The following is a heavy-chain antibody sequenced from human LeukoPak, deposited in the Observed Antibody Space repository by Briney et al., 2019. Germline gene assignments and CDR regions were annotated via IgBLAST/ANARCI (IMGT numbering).Heavy chain of an antibody. V-gene: IGHV3-20*04. J-gene: IGHJ6*02. D-gene: IGHD1-7*01. CDR2: INWNGGST. Sequence: PGGSLRLSCAASGFTFDDYGMSWVRQAPGKGLEWVSGINWNGGSTGYADSVKGRFTISRDNAKNSLYLQMNSLRAEDTAVYYCARDAGTAWGYYYYFYGMDVWGQGTTVTVSS. CDR3: ARDAGTAWGYYYYFYGMDV. CDR1: GFTFDDYG.